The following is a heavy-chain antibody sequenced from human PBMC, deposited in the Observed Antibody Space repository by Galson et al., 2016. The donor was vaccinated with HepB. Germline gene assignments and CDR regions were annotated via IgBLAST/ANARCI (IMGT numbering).Heavy chain of an antibody. J-gene: IGHJ4*02. D-gene: IGHD3-3*01. V-gene: IGHV1-8*01. Sequence: SVKVSCKASGYTFTTHDLSWVRQASGQGPEWLGYVNPGTGNSGYAPKFRGRVTMTRNTSIDTAYLELNSLRSEDTAIYYCARSPSLGVVILDSWGQGTVVTVSS. CDR3: ARSPSLGVVILDS. CDR1: GYTFTTHD. CDR2: VNPGTGNS.